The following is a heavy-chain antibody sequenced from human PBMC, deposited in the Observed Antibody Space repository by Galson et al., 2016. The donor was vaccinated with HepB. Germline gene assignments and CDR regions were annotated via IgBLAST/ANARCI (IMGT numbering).Heavy chain of an antibody. CDR3: ARDRLWFGDETLNAFDI. Sequence: SETLSLTCAVSGGSISSSNWWNWVRQPPGKGLEWIGEIYHIGSTNYNPSLKSRVTISVDNSKNQFSLKLSSVTAADTAVYYCARDRLWFGDETLNAFDIWGQGTMVTVSS. V-gene: IGHV4-4*02. J-gene: IGHJ3*02. D-gene: IGHD3-10*01. CDR1: GGSISSSNW. CDR2: IYHIGST.